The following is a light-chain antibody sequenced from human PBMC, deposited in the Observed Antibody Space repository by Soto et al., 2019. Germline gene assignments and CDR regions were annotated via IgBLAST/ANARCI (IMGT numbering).Light chain of an antibody. CDR1: SSDVGKYNL. J-gene: IGLJ2*01. CDR2: EVS. V-gene: IGLV2-23*02. Sequence: QSALTQPASVSGSPGQSITISCTGTSSDVGKYNLVSWYQQHPGQAPKLMVYEVSERPSGVSSRFSGSKSGHTASLTISGLQAEDEAHYYCCSYALTSTANSAPVVFGGGTTLTVL. CDR3: CSYALTSTANSAPVV.